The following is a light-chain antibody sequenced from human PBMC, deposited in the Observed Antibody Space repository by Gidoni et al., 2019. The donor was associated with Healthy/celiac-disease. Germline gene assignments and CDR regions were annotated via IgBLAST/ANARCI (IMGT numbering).Light chain of an antibody. CDR1: QSLLHSNGYNY. J-gene: IGKJ1*01. V-gene: IGKV2-28*01. CDR3: IQALQTPQT. Sequence: DIVMTQSPLSLPVTPGEPASISCRSSQSLLHSNGYNYLDWYLQKPGQSPQLLIYLGSNRASGVPDRFSGSGSGTDFTLKISRVEAEDFGVYYCIQALQTPQTFGQGTKVEIK. CDR2: LGS.